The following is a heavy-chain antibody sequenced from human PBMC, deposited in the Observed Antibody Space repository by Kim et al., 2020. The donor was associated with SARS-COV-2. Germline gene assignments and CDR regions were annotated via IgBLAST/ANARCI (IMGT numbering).Heavy chain of an antibody. J-gene: IGHJ4*02. CDR2: ISAYNGNT. CDR3: ARGPKFYGDYFHFDY. Sequence: ASVKVSCKASGYTFTSYGISWVRQAPGQGLEWMGWISAYNGNTNYAQKLQGRVTMTTDTSTSTAYMELRSLRSDDTAVYYCARGPKFYGDYFHFDYWGQGTLVTVSS. CDR1: GYTFTSYG. V-gene: IGHV1-18*01. D-gene: IGHD4-17*01.